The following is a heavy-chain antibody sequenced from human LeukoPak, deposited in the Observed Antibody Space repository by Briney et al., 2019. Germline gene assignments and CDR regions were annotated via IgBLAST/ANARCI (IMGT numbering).Heavy chain of an antibody. CDR1: GGSITSYY. D-gene: IGHD2/OR15-2a*01. Sequence: SETLSLTCSVSGGSITSYYWSWIRQPPGMGLEWIGYIYYSGSTNYNPSLKSRVTISVDRSKNQFSLKLNSLTAADTAVYYCARLPVNFYFDLWGRGTLVTVSS. CDR2: IYYSGST. J-gene: IGHJ2*01. V-gene: IGHV4-59*12. CDR3: ARLPVNFYFDL.